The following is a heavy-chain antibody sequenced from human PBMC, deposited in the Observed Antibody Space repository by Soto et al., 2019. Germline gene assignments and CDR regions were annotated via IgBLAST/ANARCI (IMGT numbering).Heavy chain of an antibody. V-gene: IGHV3-23*01. D-gene: IGHD3-3*01. CDR2: ISGSAGSA. J-gene: IGHJ3*02. CDR3: AKDGDFWSGYYPNDAFDI. CDR1: GFTVSSYA. Sequence: GGSLRLSCAASGFTVSSYAMSWVRQAPGKGLEWVSAISGSAGSAYYADSVKGRFTISRDNSKNTLSLQMNSLRAEDTAVYYCAKDGDFWSGYYPNDAFDIWGQGTMVTVSS.